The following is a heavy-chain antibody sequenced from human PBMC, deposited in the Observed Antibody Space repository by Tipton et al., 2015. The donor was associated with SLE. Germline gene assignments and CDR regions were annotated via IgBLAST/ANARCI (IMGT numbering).Heavy chain of an antibody. CDR3: AKALWADKELAIAVRLRSFEI. CDR1: DDSISFYY. CDR2: IYDSGNT. Sequence: TLSLTCTVSDDSISFYYWSWFRQPPGKGLEWIGYIYDSGNTKYNPSLNSKVAISMDTSKNQFSLKLNSVTAAATAMSCCAKALWADKELAIAVRLRSFEIWGQGPMFNVS. J-gene: IGHJ3*02. D-gene: IGHD3-16*01. V-gene: IGHV4-59*01.